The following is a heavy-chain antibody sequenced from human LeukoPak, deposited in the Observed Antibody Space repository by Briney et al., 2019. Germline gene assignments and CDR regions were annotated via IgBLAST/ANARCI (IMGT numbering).Heavy chain of an antibody. V-gene: IGHV4-59*01. J-gene: IGHJ4*02. D-gene: IGHD3-10*01. CDR2: IYYSGST. Sequence: PSETLSLTCTVSGGSISSYYWSWIRQPPGKGLEWIGYIYYSGSTNYNPSLKSRVTISVDTSKNQFSLKLSSVTAADTAVYYCARVGVLLWFGELIYYFDDWGQGTLVTVSS. CDR3: ARVGVLLWFGELIYYFDD. CDR1: GGSISSYY.